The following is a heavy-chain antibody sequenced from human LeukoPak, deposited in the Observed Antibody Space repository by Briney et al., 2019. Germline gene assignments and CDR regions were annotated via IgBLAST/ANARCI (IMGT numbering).Heavy chain of an antibody. Sequence: PSQTLSLTCTVSGGSISSGSYYWSWIRQPAGKGLEWIGRIYTSGSTNYNPSLKSRVTITVDTTKNQFSLKLSSVTAADTDVYYCAGGYYVVWSGYGAPWFDAWGQGTLVTVPS. CDR3: AGGYYVVWSGYGAPWFDA. CDR2: IYTSGST. J-gene: IGHJ5*01. CDR1: GGSISSGSYY. D-gene: IGHD3-3*01. V-gene: IGHV4-61*02.